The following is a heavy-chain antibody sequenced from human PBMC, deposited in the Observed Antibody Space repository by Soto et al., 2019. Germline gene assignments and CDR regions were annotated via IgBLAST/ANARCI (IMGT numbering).Heavy chain of an antibody. CDR2: IYHSGST. V-gene: IGHV4-39*01. Sequence: QLHLRESGPGLVKPSEALYLTCTVSGGSVSSSGSHYWGWIRQPPGQGLEWIGSIYHSGSTYYNPSLTSRVTISVDTSKNQFSLEMHSVTDAATAIYYCARAPDYWGQGTLVTVSS. CDR1: GGSVSSSGSHY. CDR3: ARAPDY. J-gene: IGHJ4*02.